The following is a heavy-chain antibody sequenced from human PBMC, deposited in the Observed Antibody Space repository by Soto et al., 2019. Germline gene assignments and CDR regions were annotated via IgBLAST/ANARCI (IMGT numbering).Heavy chain of an antibody. CDR2: TYYRSKWYA. CDR3: ARYTSNWYLDV. CDR1: GDKVSSNRAA. J-gene: IGHJ6*03. V-gene: IGHV6-1*01. Sequence: SPADSRTCAICGDKVSSNRAAWNWNRQSPSRGLEWLGRTYYRSKWYADYAVSVRSRITINPDTSKNQFSLRLNSVTPEDTAVYYCARYTSNWYLDVWGKGTTVTVSS. D-gene: IGHD6-13*01.